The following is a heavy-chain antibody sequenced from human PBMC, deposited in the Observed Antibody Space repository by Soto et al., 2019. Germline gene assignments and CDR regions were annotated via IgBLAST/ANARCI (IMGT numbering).Heavy chain of an antibody. CDR3: ARRAETNGWNGFGADKYYFDF. Sequence: ASVKVSCTASGYTFTSYDIYWVRQATGQGLEWMGWMNPNTGNSGYAQKFQGRVTMTSDTSISTAHMELSSLRSEDTAVYYCARRAETNGWNGFGADKYYFDFWGQVTLVTVSS. D-gene: IGHD1-1*01. V-gene: IGHV1-8*01. CDR2: MNPNTGNS. J-gene: IGHJ4*02. CDR1: GYTFTSYD.